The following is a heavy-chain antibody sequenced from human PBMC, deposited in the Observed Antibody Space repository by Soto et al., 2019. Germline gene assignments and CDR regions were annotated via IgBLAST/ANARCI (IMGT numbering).Heavy chain of an antibody. J-gene: IGHJ6*02. D-gene: IGHD5-18*01. V-gene: IGHV3-7*01. CDR3: ARVDSSLVHYGMDV. CDR1: GFTFSNYW. CDR2: VKYDGSEQ. Sequence: EVQLVQSGGGLVQPGGSLRLSCAASGFTFSNYWMTWVRQAPGKGLEWVANVKYDGSEQYYVDSVKGRVTIYRDNAKISLYLQINSLRAEDTAVYYCARVDSSLVHYGMDVWGQGTTVTVSS.